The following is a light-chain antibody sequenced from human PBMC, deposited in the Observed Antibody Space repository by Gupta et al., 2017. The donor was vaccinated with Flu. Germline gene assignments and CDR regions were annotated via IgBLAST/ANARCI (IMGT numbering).Light chain of an antibody. CDR3: ASWDDSLNGQV. J-gene: IGLJ3*02. V-gene: IGLV1-44*01. CDR1: SSNIGRNT. Sequence: QSVLTQPPSASGPPGQRVTISCSGSSSNIGRNTVNWYHQSPGTAPRLLIYTNNQRPPGVPDRFSASKSGTSASLAISGLQSGDEADYYCASWDDSLNGQVFGGGTKLTVL. CDR2: TNN.